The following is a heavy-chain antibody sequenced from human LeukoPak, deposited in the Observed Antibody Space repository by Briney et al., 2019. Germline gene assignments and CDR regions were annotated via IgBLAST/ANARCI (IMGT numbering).Heavy chain of an antibody. D-gene: IGHD2-2*01. V-gene: IGHV3-23*01. Sequence: GGSLRLSCAASGFAFSNYAMSWVRQAPGKGLEWVSAISGSGGSTYYADSVKGRFTISRDNSKNTLYLQMNSLRAEDTAVYYCAKDRSPDLSYCSSPSCQYGDFDYWGQGTLVTVSS. CDR3: AKDRSPDLSYCSSPSCQYGDFDY. J-gene: IGHJ4*02. CDR1: GFAFSNYA. CDR2: ISGSGGST.